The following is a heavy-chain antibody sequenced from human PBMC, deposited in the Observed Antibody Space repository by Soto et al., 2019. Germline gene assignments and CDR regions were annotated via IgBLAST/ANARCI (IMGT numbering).Heavy chain of an antibody. CDR2: ISYDGSNQ. CDR3: AKDQASGQGSFDS. V-gene: IGHV3-30*18. J-gene: IGHJ4*02. CDR1: GFTFNIYG. Sequence: GGSLRLSCAASGFTFNIYGMHWVRQAPDKGLEWVALISYDGSNQYYADSVKGRFTISRDNSKNTLFLQMNSLRADDAAVYYCAKDQASGQGSFDSWGQGTLVTVSS.